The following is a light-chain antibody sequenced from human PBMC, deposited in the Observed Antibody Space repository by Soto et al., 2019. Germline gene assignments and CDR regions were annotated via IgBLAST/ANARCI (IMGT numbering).Light chain of an antibody. CDR2: GTS. V-gene: IGKV3-15*01. CDR3: QQYNKWPYT. Sequence: EIVMTQSPVALSVSPGERAALSCRASQSVGRNFAWYQQRPGQAPRVLIYGTSTRATGVPARFSGSGSGTDFTLTISSLQSEDFAVDYCQQYNKWPYTFGQGTRLEIK. J-gene: IGKJ2*01. CDR1: QSVGRN.